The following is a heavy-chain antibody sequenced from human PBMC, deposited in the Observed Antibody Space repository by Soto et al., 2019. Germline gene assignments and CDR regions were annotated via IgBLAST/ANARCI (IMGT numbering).Heavy chain of an antibody. Sequence: GASVKVSCKASGYTFTGYYMHWVRQAPGQGLEWMGWINPNSGGTNYAQKFQGWVTMTRDTSISTAYMELSRLRSDDTAVYYCARDSYYGSGSYYTYYFDYWGQGTLVTVSS. CDR2: INPNSGGT. CDR1: GYTFTGYY. V-gene: IGHV1-2*04. J-gene: IGHJ4*02. D-gene: IGHD3-10*01. CDR3: ARDSYYGSGSYYTYYFDY.